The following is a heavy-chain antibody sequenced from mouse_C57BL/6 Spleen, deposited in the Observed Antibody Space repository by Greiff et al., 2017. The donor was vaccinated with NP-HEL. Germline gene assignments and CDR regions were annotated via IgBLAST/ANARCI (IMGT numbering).Heavy chain of an antibody. CDR2: IHPNSGST. D-gene: IGHD1-1*01. Sequence: QVQLKQPGAELVKPGASVKLSCKASGYTFTSYWMHWVKQRPGQGLEWIGMIHPNSGSTNYNEKFKSKATLTVDKSSSTAYMQLSSLTSEDSAVYYCARVYYYGSLDYWGQGTTLTVSS. CDR3: ARVYYYGSLDY. V-gene: IGHV1-64*01. CDR1: GYTFTSYW. J-gene: IGHJ2*01.